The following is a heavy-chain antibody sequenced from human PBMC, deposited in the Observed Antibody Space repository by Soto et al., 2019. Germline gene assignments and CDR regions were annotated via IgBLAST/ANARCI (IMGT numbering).Heavy chain of an antibody. J-gene: IGHJ6*03. CDR1: GFTFSSYA. CDR3: AKRPRTGTTACYYYMDV. Sequence: EVQLLESGGGLVQPGGSLRLSCAASGFTFSSYAMSWVRQAPGKGLEWVSAISGSGGSTYYADSVKGRFTISRDNSKNTLYLQMNSLRAEDTAVYYCAKRPRTGTTACYYYMDVWGKGTTVTVSS. V-gene: IGHV3-23*01. CDR2: ISGSGGST. D-gene: IGHD1-7*01.